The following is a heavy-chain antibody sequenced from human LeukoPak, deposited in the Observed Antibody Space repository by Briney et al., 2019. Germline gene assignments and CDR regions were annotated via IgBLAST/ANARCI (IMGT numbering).Heavy chain of an antibody. D-gene: IGHD6-19*01. CDR2: IKQDGSEK. V-gene: IGHV3-7*01. J-gene: IGHJ4*02. CDR1: GFTFSSYW. Sequence: GGSLRLSCAASGFTFSSYWMSWVRQAPGKGLEWVANIKQDGSEKYYVDSVKGRFTISRDNAKNSLYLQMNSLRAEDTAVYYCASGAVADLYYFDSWGQGTLVTVSS. CDR3: ASGAVADLYYFDS.